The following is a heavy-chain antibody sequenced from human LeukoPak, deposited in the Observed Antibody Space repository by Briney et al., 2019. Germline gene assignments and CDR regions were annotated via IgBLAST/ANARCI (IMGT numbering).Heavy chain of an antibody. Sequence: EASVNVSCTASGGTFSSYAISWVRQAPGQGLEWMGRIIPILGIANYAQKFQGRVTITADKSTSTAYMELSSLRSEDTAVYYCARHDSSGYQYYFDYWGQGTLVTVSS. J-gene: IGHJ4*02. CDR1: GGTFSSYA. V-gene: IGHV1-69*04. CDR2: IIPILGIA. CDR3: ARHDSSGYQYYFDY. D-gene: IGHD3-22*01.